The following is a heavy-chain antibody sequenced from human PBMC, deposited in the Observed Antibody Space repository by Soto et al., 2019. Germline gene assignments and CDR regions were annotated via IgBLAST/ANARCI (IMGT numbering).Heavy chain of an antibody. CDR2: IYYSGST. CDR3: ARVVGYATWADY. J-gene: IGHJ4*02. Sequence: SETLSLTCTVSGGSISSYYWSWIRQPPGKGLEWIGYIYYSGSTNYNPSLKSRVTISVDTSKNQFSLKLSSVTAADTAVYYCARVVGYATWADYWGQGTLVTVSS. CDR1: GGSISSYY. V-gene: IGHV4-59*01. D-gene: IGHD2-2*01.